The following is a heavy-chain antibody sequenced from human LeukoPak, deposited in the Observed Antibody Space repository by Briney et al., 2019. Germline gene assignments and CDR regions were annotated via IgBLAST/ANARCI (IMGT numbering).Heavy chain of an antibody. CDR1: GFTFNTYS. J-gene: IGHJ4*02. CDR3: ARAYCSSTSCLDY. D-gene: IGHD2-2*01. V-gene: IGHV3-21*01. CDR2: ITSSSSCI. Sequence: PGGSLRLSCAASGFTFNTYSMNWVRQAPGKGLEWVSSITSSSSCIYYADSVKGRFTISRDNAKNSLYLQMNSLRAEDTAVYYCARAYCSSTSCLDYWGQGTLVTVSS.